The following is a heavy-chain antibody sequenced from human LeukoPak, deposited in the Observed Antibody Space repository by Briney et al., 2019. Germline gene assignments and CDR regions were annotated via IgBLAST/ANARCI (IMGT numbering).Heavy chain of an antibody. CDR1: GLTFSNYG. CDR2: IRQDGSEK. Sequence: GGSLRLSCAASGLTFSNYGMSWVRQAPGKGLEWVANIRQDGSEKYYVDSVKGRFTISRDNANNSLYLQMNSLRPEDTAVYYCARRATRDTGSCYSCAFDIWGQGTMVTVSS. D-gene: IGHD2-15*01. CDR3: ARRATRDTGSCYSCAFDI. J-gene: IGHJ3*02. V-gene: IGHV3-7*01.